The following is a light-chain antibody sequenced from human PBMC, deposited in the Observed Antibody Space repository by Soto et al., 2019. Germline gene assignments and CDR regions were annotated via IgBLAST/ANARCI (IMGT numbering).Light chain of an antibody. J-gene: IGKJ1*01. V-gene: IGKV1-5*03. CDR1: QGIRND. CDR2: QAS. CDR3: QQYSSHST. Sequence: DIQMTQSPSSLSASVEDRVIITCRASQGIRNDLGWYQQKPGKAPKLLIYQASSLENGVPSRFSGSGSGTEFSLTISSLQPDDFATYYCQQYSSHSTFGQGTKVDIK.